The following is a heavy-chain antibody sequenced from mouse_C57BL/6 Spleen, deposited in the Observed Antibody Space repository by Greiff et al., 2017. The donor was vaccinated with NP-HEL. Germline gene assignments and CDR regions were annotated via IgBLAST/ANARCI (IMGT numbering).Heavy chain of an antibody. V-gene: IGHV1-76*01. CDR1: GYTFTDYY. J-gene: IGHJ2*01. D-gene: IGHD2-2*01. CDR2: IYPGSGNT. CDR3: AREGLPLY. Sequence: VQLQQSGAELVRPGASVKLSCKASGYTFTDYYINWVKQRPGQGLEWIARIYPGSGNTYYNEKFKGKATLTAEKSSSTAYMQLSSLTSEDSAVYFCAREGLPLYWGQGTTLTVSS.